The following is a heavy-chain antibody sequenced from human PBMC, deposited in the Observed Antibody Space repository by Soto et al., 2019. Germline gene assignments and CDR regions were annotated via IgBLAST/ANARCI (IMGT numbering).Heavy chain of an antibody. CDR1: GYTFTRYD. J-gene: IGHJ4*02. CDR3: ARVGYYYDD. V-gene: IGHV1-8*01. D-gene: IGHD6-13*01. CDR2: MNPSSGYT. Sequence: ASVKVSCKASGYTFTRYDINWVRQATGQGLEWMGWMNPSSGYTDFAEKFQGRVTMTRNTSISTAYMELSSLRSEDTAVYYCARVGYYYDDWGQGTLVTVSS.